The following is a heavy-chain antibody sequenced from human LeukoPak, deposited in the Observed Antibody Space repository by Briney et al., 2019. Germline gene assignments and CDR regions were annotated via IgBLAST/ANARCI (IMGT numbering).Heavy chain of an antibody. CDR1: GFTFDDYG. CDR3: ARALYSYEKHMDV. Sequence: PGGSLRLSCAASGFTFDDYGMSWVRQAPGKGLEWVSGTNWNGGSTGYADSVKGRFTISRDNAKNSLYLQMNSLRAEDTALYYCARALYSYEKHMDVWGKGTTVTVSS. J-gene: IGHJ6*03. V-gene: IGHV3-20*04. CDR2: TNWNGGST. D-gene: IGHD5-18*01.